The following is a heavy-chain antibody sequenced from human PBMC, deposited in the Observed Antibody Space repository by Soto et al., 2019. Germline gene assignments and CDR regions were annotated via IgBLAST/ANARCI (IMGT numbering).Heavy chain of an antibody. V-gene: IGHV4-39*01. CDR2: IYYSGST. CDR3: ARHKVAAAGIPIY. CDR1: GGSISSSSYY. J-gene: IGHJ4*02. Sequence: QLQLQESGPGLVKPSETLSLTCTVSGGSISSSSYYWGWIRQPPGKGLEWIGSIYYSGSTYYNPSLKSRVNISVDTSKNQFSLKLSSVTAADTAVYYCARHKVAAAGIPIYWGQGTLVTVSS. D-gene: IGHD6-13*01.